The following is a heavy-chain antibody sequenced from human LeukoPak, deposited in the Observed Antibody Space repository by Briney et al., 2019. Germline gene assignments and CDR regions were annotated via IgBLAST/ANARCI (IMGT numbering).Heavy chain of an antibody. CDR1: GYTLTELS. CDR3: ATLVPYYDSSGYYFDY. J-gene: IGHJ4*02. Sequence: ASVKVSCKVSGYTLTELSMHWVRQAPGKGLEWMGGFDPEDGGTIYAQKFQGRVTMTEDTSTDTAYMELSSLRSEDTAVYYCATLVPYYDSSGYYFDYWGQGTLVTVSS. CDR2: FDPEDGGT. D-gene: IGHD3-22*01. V-gene: IGHV1-24*01.